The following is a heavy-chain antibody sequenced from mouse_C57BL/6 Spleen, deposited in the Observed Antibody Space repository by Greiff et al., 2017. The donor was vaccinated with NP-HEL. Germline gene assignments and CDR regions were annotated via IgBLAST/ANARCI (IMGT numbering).Heavy chain of an antibody. CDR3: ARGITVHYAMDY. Sequence: EVHLVESGGGLVKPGGSLKLSCAASGFTFSDYGMHWVRQSPEKGLEWVAYISSGSSTIYYADTVKGRFTISRDNAKNTLFLQMTSLRSEDTAMYYCARGITVHYAMDYWGQGTSVTVSS. CDR2: ISSGSSTI. J-gene: IGHJ4*01. D-gene: IGHD1-3*01. V-gene: IGHV5-17*01. CDR1: GFTFSDYG.